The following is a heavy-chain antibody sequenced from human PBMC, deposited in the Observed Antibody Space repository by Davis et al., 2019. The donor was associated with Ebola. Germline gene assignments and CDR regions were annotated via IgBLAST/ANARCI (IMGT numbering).Heavy chain of an antibody. CDR2: ISSDGGIT. Sequence: GESLKISCAASGFTFNKYWMHWVRQAPGKGLVYVSRISSDGGITSYADSVKGRFTISRDNAKSTLYLQMNSLTAEDTAVYYCVRGGSATAYWGQGTPVTVSS. CDR3: VRGGSATAY. D-gene: IGHD2-15*01. CDR1: GFTFNKYW. J-gene: IGHJ1*01. V-gene: IGHV3-74*01.